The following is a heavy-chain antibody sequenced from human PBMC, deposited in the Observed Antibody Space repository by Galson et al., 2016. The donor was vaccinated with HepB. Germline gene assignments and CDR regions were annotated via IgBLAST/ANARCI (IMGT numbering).Heavy chain of an antibody. CDR1: GYTFTNYG. CDR2: ISAYNGNT. Sequence: VKVSCKASGYTFTNYGISWVRQAPGQGLEWMGWISAYNGNTNYPQKLQGRVTMTTDTSTSPAYMELRSLRSDDTAVYYCARGLRGYSYGYPYPFDYWGQGTLVTVSS. CDR3: ARGLRGYSYGYPYPFDY. D-gene: IGHD5-18*01. V-gene: IGHV1-18*01. J-gene: IGHJ4*02.